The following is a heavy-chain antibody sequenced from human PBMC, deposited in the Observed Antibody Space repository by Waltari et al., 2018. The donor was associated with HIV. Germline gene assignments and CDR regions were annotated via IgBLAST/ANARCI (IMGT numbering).Heavy chain of an antibody. CDR2: ISSDGSNQ. CDR1: GFTFGDYD. V-gene: IGHV3-30*18. CDR3: AKDAYGGHPKNWFDS. J-gene: IGHJ5*01. Sequence: QVQLVGSGGGVVQPGKALRPPCAASGFTFGDYDMHWVRQAPGKGLEWVTVISSDGSNQYYADSVKGRFTISRDNSKNTLSLQINSLKTEDTAIYYCAKDAYGGHPKNWFDSWGQGTLVTVSS. D-gene: IGHD3-10*01.